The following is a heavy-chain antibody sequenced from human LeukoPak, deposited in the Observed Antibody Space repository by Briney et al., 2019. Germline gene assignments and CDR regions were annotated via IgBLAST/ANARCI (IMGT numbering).Heavy chain of an antibody. J-gene: IGHJ4*02. CDR2: IKSKTDGGTP. D-gene: IGHD1-26*01. CDR3: TTYTVGATTSHFDY. CDR1: GFTFSNAW. Sequence: GGSLRLSCAASGFTFSNAWMNWVCQAPGKGLEWVGRIKSKTDGGTPDYAAPVKGRFTISRDDSKNTLYLQMNSLKTEDTAVYYCTTYTVGATTSHFDYWGQGTLVTVSS. V-gene: IGHV3-15*01.